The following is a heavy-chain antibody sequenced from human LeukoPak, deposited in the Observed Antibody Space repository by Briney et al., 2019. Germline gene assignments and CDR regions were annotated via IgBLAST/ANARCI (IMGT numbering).Heavy chain of an antibody. J-gene: IGHJ3*02. CDR1: GGTFSSYA. D-gene: IGHD4-17*01. CDR2: IIPIFGTA. CDR3: ARDRGLRAFDI. Sequence: GASVKVSCKASGGTFSSYAISWVRQAPGQGLEWVGGIIPIFGTANYAQKFQGRVTITADESTSTAYMELSSLRSEDTAVYYCARDRGLRAFDIWGQGTMVTVSS. V-gene: IGHV1-69*13.